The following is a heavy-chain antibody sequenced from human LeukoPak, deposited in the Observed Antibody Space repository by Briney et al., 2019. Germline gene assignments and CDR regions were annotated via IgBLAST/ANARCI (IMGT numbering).Heavy chain of an antibody. CDR3: AKADSIRPYYYYYMDV. CDR2: ISGSGGST. J-gene: IGHJ6*03. D-gene: IGHD3-16*01. Sequence: GGSLRLSCAASGFTFSSYAMGWVRQAPGKGLEWVSAISGSGGSTYYADSVKGRFTISRDNSKNTLYLQMNSLRAEDTAVYYCAKADSIRPYYYYYMDVWGKGTTVTVSS. V-gene: IGHV3-23*01. CDR1: GFTFSSYA.